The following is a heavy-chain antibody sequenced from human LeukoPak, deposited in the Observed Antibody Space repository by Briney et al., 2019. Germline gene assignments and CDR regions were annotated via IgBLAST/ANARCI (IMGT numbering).Heavy chain of an antibody. D-gene: IGHD1-1*01. CDR3: ARAYLLGTYYYYGMDV. J-gene: IGHJ6*02. Sequence: PSETLSLTCAVYGGSFSGYYWSWIRQPPGKGLEWIGEINHSGSTNYNPSLKSRVTISVDTSKNQFSLKLSSVTAADTAVYYCARAYLLGTYYYYGMDVWGQGTTVTVFS. V-gene: IGHV4-34*01. CDR1: GGSFSGYY. CDR2: INHSGST.